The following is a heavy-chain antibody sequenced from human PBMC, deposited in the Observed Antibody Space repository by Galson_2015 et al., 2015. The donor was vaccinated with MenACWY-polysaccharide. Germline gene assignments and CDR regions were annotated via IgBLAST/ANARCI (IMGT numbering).Heavy chain of an antibody. CDR2: ISAGGDNT. CDR1: GFTFNIYT. CDR3: AKFGASWRNGSCNHPFEY. Sequence: SLRLSCAASGFTFNIYTMNWVRQVPGKGLEWVADISAGGDNTYYADSVGGRFTISRDKSKNTLYLEMNSLRAEDTAVYFRAKFGASWRNGSCNHPFEYWGQGTLVIASS. D-gene: IGHD2-15*01. V-gene: IGHV3-23*01. J-gene: IGHJ4*02.